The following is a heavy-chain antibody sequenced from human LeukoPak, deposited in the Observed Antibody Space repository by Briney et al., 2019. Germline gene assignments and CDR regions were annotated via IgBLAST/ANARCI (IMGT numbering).Heavy chain of an antibody. V-gene: IGHV3-23*01. J-gene: IGHJ4*02. Sequence: GGSLRLSCAASGFTFSSYAMSWVRQAPGKGLEWVSTISHSGYSTYYADSVKGRFTISRDNSKNTLYLQMNSLRAEDTAVYYCAKDLIGSAYYYDSSGYYYRFRHWGQGTLVTVSS. CDR3: AKDLIGSAYYYDSSGYYYRFRH. CDR2: ISHSGYST. CDR1: GFTFSSYA. D-gene: IGHD3-22*01.